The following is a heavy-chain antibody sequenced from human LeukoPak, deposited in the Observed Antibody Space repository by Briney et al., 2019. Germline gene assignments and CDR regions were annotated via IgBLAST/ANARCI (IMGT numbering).Heavy chain of an antibody. J-gene: IGHJ5*02. CDR1: GGSISSYY. Sequence: SETLSLTCTVSGGSISSYYWSWIRQPPGKGLEWIGYIYTSGSTNYNPSLKSRVTISVDTSKNQFSLKLSSVTAADTAVYYCASSGGYWIRGWFDPWAREPWSPSPQ. V-gene: IGHV4-4*09. D-gene: IGHD2-15*01. CDR3: ASSGGYWIRGWFDP. CDR2: IYTSGST.